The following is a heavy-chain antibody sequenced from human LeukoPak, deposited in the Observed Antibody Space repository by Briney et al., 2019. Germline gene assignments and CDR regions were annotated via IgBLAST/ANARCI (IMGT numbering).Heavy chain of an antibody. CDR3: ARVLFDRTYYYYYGMDV. D-gene: IGHD3-10*01. CDR2: IYYSGST. V-gene: IGHV4-59*01. CDR1: GGSISSYY. J-gene: IGHJ6*02. Sequence: SETLSLTCTVSGGSISSYYWSWIRQPPGKGLEWIGYIYYSGSTNYNPSLKSRVTISVDTSKNQFSLKLSSVTAADTAVYYCARVLFDRTYYYYYGMDVWGQGTTVTVSS.